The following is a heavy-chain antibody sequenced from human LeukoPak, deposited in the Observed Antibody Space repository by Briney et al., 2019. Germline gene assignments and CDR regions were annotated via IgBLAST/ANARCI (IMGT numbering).Heavy chain of an antibody. V-gene: IGHV3-15*01. Sequence: GGSLRLSCVVAGLTFDNAWMSWVRQAPGKGLEWVGRIKSKNVGETTEYAAPVQGRFTISRDDSKNTVYLQMSSLKTEDTAVYYCTTGPGNSGYWGQGTLVTVSS. D-gene: IGHD4-23*01. CDR2: IKSKNVGETT. J-gene: IGHJ4*02. CDR3: TTGPGNSGY. CDR1: GLTFDNAW.